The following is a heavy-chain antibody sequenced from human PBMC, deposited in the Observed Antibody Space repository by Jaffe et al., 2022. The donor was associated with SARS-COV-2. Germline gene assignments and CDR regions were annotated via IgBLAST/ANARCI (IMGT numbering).Heavy chain of an antibody. V-gene: IGHV3-48*03. J-gene: IGHJ6*02. Sequence: EVQLVESGGGLVQPGGSLRLSCAASGFTFSSYEMNWVRQAPGKGLEWVSYISSSGSTIYYADSVKGRFTISRDNAKNSLYLQMNSLRAEDTAVYYCARENYYYGMDVWGQGTTVTVSS. CDR2: ISSSGSTI. CDR1: GFTFSSYE. CDR3: ARENYYYGMDV.